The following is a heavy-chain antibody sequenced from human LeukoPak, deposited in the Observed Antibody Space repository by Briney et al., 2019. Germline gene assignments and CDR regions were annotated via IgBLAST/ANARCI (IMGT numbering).Heavy chain of an antibody. V-gene: IGHV1-18*01. CDR3: SRSSEPDYGDSYYFDY. J-gene: IGHJ4*02. CDR1: GYTFTSYG. CDR2: ISAYNGNA. D-gene: IGHD4-17*01. Sequence: ASVTVSCKASGYTFTSYGISWVRQAPGQGLEWMGWISAYNGNANYTQKLQGRLTMTTDTSTSTAYMELRSLRSDDTAVYYCSRSSEPDYGDSYYFDYWGQGTLVSVSS.